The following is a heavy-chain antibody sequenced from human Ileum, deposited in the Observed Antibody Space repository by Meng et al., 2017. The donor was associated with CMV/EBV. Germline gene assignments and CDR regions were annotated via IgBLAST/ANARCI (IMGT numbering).Heavy chain of an antibody. CDR3: ARDTYHDFWSGFSLDY. V-gene: IGHV6-1*01. CDR1: SSHRAA. D-gene: IGHD3-3*01. CDR2: TYYRSEWHN. Sequence: SSHRAAWTWIRQSPSRGLEWLGRTYYRSEWHNDYAASVKSRISIRPDISKNQFSLQLNSVTPEDTAVYFCARDTYHDFWSGFSLDYWGQGTLVTVSS. J-gene: IGHJ4*02.